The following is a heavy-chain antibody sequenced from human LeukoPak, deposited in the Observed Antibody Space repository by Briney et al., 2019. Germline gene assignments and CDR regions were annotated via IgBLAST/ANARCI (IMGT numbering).Heavy chain of an antibody. CDR1: GYTLTELS. CDR2: IIPIFGTA. CDR3: AREVQGEFLYSSSWYYFDY. J-gene: IGHJ4*02. Sequence: GASVKVSCKVSGYTLTELSMHWVRQAPGQGLEWMGGIIPIFGTANYAQKFQGRVTITADESTSTAYMELSSLRSEDTAVYYCAREVQGEFLYSSSWYYFDYWGQGTLVTVSS. D-gene: IGHD6-13*01. V-gene: IGHV1-69*13.